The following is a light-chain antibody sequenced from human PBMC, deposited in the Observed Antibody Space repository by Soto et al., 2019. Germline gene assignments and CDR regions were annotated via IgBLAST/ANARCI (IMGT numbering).Light chain of an antibody. CDR1: SSEVGGYNY. V-gene: IGLV2-14*01. CDR2: DVS. J-gene: IGLJ1*01. CDR3: SSYTSSSTLEG. Sequence: QSVLTQPASVSGSPGQSITISCTGTSSEVGGYNYVSWYQQHPGKAPKLMIYDVSNRPSGVSNRFSGSKSGNTASLTISGLQAEDEADYYCSSYTSSSTLEGFGTGTKVTVL.